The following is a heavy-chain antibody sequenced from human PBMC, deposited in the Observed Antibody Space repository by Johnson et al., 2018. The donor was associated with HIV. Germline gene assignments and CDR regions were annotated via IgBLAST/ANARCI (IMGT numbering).Heavy chain of an antibody. J-gene: IGHJ3*02. CDR3: ARGPVFDI. CDR1: GFTLSLFA. CDR2: INSDGGTT. Sequence: QVQLVESGGGLVQPGGSLRLSCTASGFTLSLFAMPWVRQAPGKGLEYVSAINSDGGTTEYVNSVKGRFTIYRDNAKNSLYLQMNSLRAEDTAVYYCARGPVFDIWGQGTMVTVSS. V-gene: IGHV3-64*04.